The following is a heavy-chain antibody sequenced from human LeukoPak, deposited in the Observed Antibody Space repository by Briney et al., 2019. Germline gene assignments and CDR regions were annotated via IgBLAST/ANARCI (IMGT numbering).Heavy chain of an antibody. CDR3: ARDLTDSTGVTGGWFDP. D-gene: IGHD1-1*01. J-gene: IGHJ5*02. V-gene: IGHV3-30*03. CDR1: GITVNTYA. Sequence: GGSLRLSCAASGITVNTYAMRWVRQAPGKGLEWVAVISYDGSNKNYVDSVKGRFTIYRDYSKNTVYLQMNSLRAEDTAVYYCARDLTDSTGVTGGWFDPWGQGTLVTVSS. CDR2: ISYDGSNK.